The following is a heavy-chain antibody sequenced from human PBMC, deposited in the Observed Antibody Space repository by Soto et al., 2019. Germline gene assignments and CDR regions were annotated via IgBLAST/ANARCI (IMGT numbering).Heavy chain of an antibody. Sequence: EVQLVESGGGLVKPGGSLRLSCAASGFTFSSYNMNWVRQAPGKGLEWVSSISSSRSYIYYADSVKGRFTISRDNAKNSLYLEMNSVRAEDTAVYYCARAFRWEQYYFHYWGQGTLVTVSS. D-gene: IGHD1-26*01. CDR1: GFTFSSYN. CDR2: ISSSRSYI. CDR3: ARAFRWEQYYFHY. V-gene: IGHV3-21*01. J-gene: IGHJ4*02.